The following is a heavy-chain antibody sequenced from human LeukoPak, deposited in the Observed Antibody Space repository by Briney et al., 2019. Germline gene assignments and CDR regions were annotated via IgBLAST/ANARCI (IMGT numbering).Heavy chain of an antibody. CDR3: ARLGGSSSRQLYYYYYGMDV. CDR2: IYPGDSDT. CDR1: GYSFTSYW. Sequence: GESLKISCKGSGYSFTSYWIGWVRQMPGKGLEWMGIIYPGDSDTRYSPSFQGQVTISADKSISTAYLQWSSLKASDTAMYYCARLGGSSSRQLYYYYYGMDVWGQGTTVTVSS. V-gene: IGHV5-51*01. D-gene: IGHD6-6*01. J-gene: IGHJ6*02.